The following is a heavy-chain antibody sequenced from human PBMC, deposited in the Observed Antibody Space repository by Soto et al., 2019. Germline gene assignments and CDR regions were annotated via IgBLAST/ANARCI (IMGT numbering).Heavy chain of an antibody. CDR1: GFSISRSA. CDR3: ARDLQAGTDNVNWFAP. Sequence: QVQLVESGGGVVQPGRSLRLSCAASGFSISRSAMHWVRQAPGKGLEWVAVIAYDVSNRWYRDSAKGRFNISRDNSKTTVYLEMSSLRGEDTAVYYFARDLQAGTDNVNWFAPWGQGTLVTVSS. V-gene: IGHV3-30*04. CDR2: IAYDVSNR. J-gene: IGHJ5*02. D-gene: IGHD1-1*01.